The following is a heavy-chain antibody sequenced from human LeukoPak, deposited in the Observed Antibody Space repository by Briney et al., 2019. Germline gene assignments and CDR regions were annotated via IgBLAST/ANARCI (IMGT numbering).Heavy chain of an antibody. D-gene: IGHD2-15*01. CDR2: INHSGST. CDR3: ARRVIRGSFYYYYYYMDV. CDR1: GGSFSGYY. V-gene: IGHV4-34*01. Sequence: PSETLSLTCAVYGGSFSGYYWSWIRQPPGKGLEWIGEINHSGSTSYNPSLKSRVTISVDTSKNQFSLKLSSVTAADTAVYYCARRVIRGSFYYYYYYMDVWGKGTTVTISS. J-gene: IGHJ6*03.